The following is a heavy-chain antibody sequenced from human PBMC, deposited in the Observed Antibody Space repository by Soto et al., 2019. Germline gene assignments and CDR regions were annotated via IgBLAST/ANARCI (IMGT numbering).Heavy chain of an antibody. Sequence: SETLSLTCTVSGGSISSYYWSWIRQPPGKGLEWIGYIYYSGSTNYNPSLKSRVTISVDTSKNQFSLKLSSVTAADTAVYYCAWYEYSSSWYYFDYWGQGILVTVSS. CDR3: AWYEYSSSWYYFDY. D-gene: IGHD6-13*01. CDR1: GGSISSYY. J-gene: IGHJ4*01. CDR2: IYYSGST. V-gene: IGHV4-59*08.